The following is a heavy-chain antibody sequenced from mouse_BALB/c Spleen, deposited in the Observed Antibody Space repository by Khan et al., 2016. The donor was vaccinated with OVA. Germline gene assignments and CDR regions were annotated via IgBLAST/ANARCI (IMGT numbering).Heavy chain of an antibody. CDR2: IWSGGST. V-gene: IGHV2-2*02. Sequence: QVQLQQSGPGLVQPSQSLSITCTVSGFSLSTYGVHWVRQSPGKGLEWVGVIWSGGSTDYNAAFISRLSISKDNSKSQVFFKMNSLQVNDTAIYYCARNYDYDEGLAYWGQGTLVTVSA. D-gene: IGHD2-4*01. J-gene: IGHJ3*01. CDR3: ARNYDYDEGLAY. CDR1: GFSLSTYG.